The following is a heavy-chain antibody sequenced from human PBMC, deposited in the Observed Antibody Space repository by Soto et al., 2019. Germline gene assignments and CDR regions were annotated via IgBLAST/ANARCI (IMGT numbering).Heavy chain of an antibody. CDR1: GGSISSYY. CDR3: ARRYGPGFDY. CDR2: IYYSGST. D-gene: IGHD4-17*01. V-gene: IGHV4-59*08. Sequence: PSETLSLTCTVSGGSISSYYWSWIRQPPGKGLEWIGHIYYSGSTNYNPSLKSRVTISVDTSKNQFSLKLSSVTAADTAVYYCARRYGPGFDYWGQGTLVTVSS. J-gene: IGHJ4*02.